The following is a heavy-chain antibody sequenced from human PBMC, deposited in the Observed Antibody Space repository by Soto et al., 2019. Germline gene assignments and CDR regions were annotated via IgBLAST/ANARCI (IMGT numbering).Heavy chain of an antibody. CDR2: IWYDGSNK. CDR3: ARDQQWLVRFYFDF. J-gene: IGHJ4*02. V-gene: IGHV3-33*01. Sequence: GGSLRLSCAASGFTFSSYGMHWVRQAPGKGLEWVAVIWYDGSNKYYADSVKGRFTISRDNSKNTLYLQMNSLRAEDTAVYYCARDQQWLVRFYFDFWGQGTLVTVSS. CDR1: GFTFSSYG. D-gene: IGHD6-19*01.